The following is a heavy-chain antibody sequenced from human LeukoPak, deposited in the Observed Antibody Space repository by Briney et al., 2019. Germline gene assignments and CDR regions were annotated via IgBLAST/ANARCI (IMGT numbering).Heavy chain of an antibody. V-gene: IGHV5-51*01. CDR2: FYPGDSDS. D-gene: IGHD3-16*01. CDR3: ARGLGELLPPDAFDL. Sequence: GESLKISCKGSGYNFATYWIAWARQMPGKGLEWMGVFYPGDSDSKYRPSFQGQVTISADKSISTAYLHWSSLKASDTAIYYCARGLGELLPPDAFDLWGQGTLVTVSS. CDR1: GYNFATYW. J-gene: IGHJ3*01.